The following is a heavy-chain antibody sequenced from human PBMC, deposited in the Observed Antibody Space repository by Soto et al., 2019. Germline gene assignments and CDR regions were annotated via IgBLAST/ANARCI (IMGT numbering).Heavy chain of an antibody. CDR1: GGSINRSSYY. D-gene: IGHD6-6*01. CDR3: ARGVVPDV. CDR2: IYYSGRT. Sequence: SETLSLTCTVSGGSINRSSYYWGWILQPPGKGLEWIGNIYYSGRTYYKSSLKSRVTISVDTSKNQLSLNMTSVTAADTAVYFCARGVVPDVWGQGTTVTVSS. V-gene: IGHV4-39*01. J-gene: IGHJ6*02.